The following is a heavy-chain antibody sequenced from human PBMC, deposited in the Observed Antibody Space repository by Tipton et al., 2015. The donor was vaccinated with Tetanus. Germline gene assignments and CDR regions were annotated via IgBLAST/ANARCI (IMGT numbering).Heavy chain of an antibody. Sequence: QLVQSGAEVRKPGESLKISCQGSGYNFSYYSIGWVRHMPGKGLEWMGIVDPRDSGATYGPSFQGQVPISTDKSISTAYVQWTSLQAWDTAIYYCARRRSAVLGGSYHWYFDLWGRGTLVTVSS. CDR1: GYNFSYYS. V-gene: IGHV5-51*01. J-gene: IGHJ2*01. CDR2: VDPRDSGA. CDR3: ARRRSAVLGGSYHWYFDL. D-gene: IGHD2-15*01.